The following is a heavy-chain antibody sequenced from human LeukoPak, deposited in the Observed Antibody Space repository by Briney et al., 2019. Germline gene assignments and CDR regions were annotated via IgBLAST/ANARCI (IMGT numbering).Heavy chain of an antibody. J-gene: IGHJ4*02. CDR1: GFTFSSYS. V-gene: IGHV3-48*02. D-gene: IGHD6-19*01. Sequence: GGSLRLSCAASGFTFSSYSMNWVRQAPGKGLEWVSYISSSSSTIYYADSVKGRFTIYRDNAKNSLYLQMNSLRDEDTAVYYCARGGKGFLLGAVDYWGQGTLVTVSS. CDR3: ARGGKGFLLGAVDY. CDR2: ISSSSSTI.